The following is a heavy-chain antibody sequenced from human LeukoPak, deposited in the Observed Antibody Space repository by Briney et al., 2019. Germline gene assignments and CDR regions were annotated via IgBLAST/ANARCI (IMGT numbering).Heavy chain of an antibody. V-gene: IGHV3-23*01. J-gene: IGHJ4*02. CDR3: AKISRGVHDY. CDR2: ISGSGGST. CDR1: GFTFSSYA. Sequence: GGSLRLSCAASGFTFSSYAMSWVRQAPGKGLEWVSAISGSGGSTYYADSVKGRFAISRDNSKNTLYLQMNSLRAEDTAVYCCAKISRGVHDYWGQGTLVTVSS. D-gene: IGHD3-10*01.